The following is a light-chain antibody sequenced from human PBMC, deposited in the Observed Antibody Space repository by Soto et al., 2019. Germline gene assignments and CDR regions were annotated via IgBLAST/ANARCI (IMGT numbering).Light chain of an antibody. CDR3: QHYNSYSEA. V-gene: IGKV3-15*01. J-gene: IGKJ1*01. Sequence: LGRTQSPATLSVSPGERATLSCRASQSFSSNVAWYQQKPGQAPRLLIYGTSTRVTGIPARFSGSGSGTEFTLTISSLQPDDFATYYCQHYNSYSEAFGQGTKVDIK. CDR1: QSFSSN. CDR2: GTS.